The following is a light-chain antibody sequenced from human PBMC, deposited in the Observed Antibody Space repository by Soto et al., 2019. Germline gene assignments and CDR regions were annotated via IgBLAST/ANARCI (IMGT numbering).Light chain of an antibody. CDR1: QDISNS. V-gene: IGKV1-33*01. CDR2: DAS. CDR3: QQYLNLPIT. Sequence: DIQMTQSPSSLSASVGDRVTITCRASQDISNSFNWYQQKPGEAPKLLIYDASNLETGVPSRFSGSGSGTDFTFTIASLQPEDIATYYYQQYLNLPITFGQGARLEIK. J-gene: IGKJ5*01.